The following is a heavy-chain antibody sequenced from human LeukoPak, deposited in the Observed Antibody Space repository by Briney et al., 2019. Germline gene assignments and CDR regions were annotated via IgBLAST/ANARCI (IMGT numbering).Heavy chain of an antibody. D-gene: IGHD3-22*01. CDR1: GFTFSSYG. CDR2: IWYDGSNK. Sequence: AGGSLRLSCAASGFTFSSYGMHWVRQAPGKGLEWVAVIWYDGSNKYYADSVKGRFTISRDNSKNTLYLQMNSLRAEDTAVYYCARGTYYYDSSGYYHDAFDIWGQGTMVTVSS. CDR3: ARGTYYYDSSGYYHDAFDI. V-gene: IGHV3-33*01. J-gene: IGHJ3*02.